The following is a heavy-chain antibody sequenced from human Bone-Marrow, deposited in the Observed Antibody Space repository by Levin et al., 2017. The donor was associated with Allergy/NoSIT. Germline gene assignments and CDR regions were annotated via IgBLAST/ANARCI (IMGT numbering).Heavy chain of an antibody. D-gene: IGHD1-7*01. CDR1: GYTLTELS. Sequence: ASVKVSCKVSGYTLTELSMHWVRQAPGKGLEWMGGFDPEDGETIYAQKFQGRVTMTEDTSTDTAYMELSSLRSEDTAVYYYATPVLGSYNWNYPADYYDGMDVWGQGTTVTVSS. CDR2: FDPEDGET. J-gene: IGHJ6*02. CDR3: ATPVLGSYNWNYPADYYDGMDV. V-gene: IGHV1-24*01.